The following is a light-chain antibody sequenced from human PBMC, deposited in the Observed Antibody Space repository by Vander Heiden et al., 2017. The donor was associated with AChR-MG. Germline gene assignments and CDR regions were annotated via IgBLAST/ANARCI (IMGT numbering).Light chain of an antibody. J-gene: IGLJ3*02. V-gene: IGLV2-14*01. CDR3: SSDTSSSSWV. Sequence: QSALTQPASVSGSPGPSITISCTGTSSDVGGYNYVSWYQQHPGKAPKLMIYDVSKRPSGVSNRFSGSKSGNTASLTISGLQAEDEADYYCSSDTSSSSWVFGGGTKLTVI. CDR1: SSDVGGYNY. CDR2: DVS.